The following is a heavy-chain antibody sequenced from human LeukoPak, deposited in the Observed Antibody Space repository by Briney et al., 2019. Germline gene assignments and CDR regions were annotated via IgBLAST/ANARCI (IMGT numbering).Heavy chain of an antibody. D-gene: IGHD2-2*01. CDR1: GFTFSSYS. J-gene: IGHJ4*02. Sequence: PGGSLRPSCAASGFTFSSYSMNWVRQAPGKGLEWVSSISSSSSYIYYADSVKGRFTISRDNAKNSLYLQMNSLRAEDTAVYYCAVDIVVVPAANPIDYWGQGTLVTVSS. CDR3: AVDIVVVPAANPIDY. V-gene: IGHV3-21*01. CDR2: ISSSSSYI.